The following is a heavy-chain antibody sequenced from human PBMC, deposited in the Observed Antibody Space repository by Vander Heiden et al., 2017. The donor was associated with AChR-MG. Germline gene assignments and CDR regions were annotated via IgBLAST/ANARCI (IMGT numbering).Heavy chain of an antibody. CDR1: GYSFTGYW. V-gene: IGHV5-51*01. J-gene: IGHJ6*02. CDR2: IYPGDSDT. CDR3: ARHRVTMVRGGYYYYGLDV. Sequence: EVQLVQSGAEVKKPGESLKISCKGSGYSFTGYWIGWVRQMPGKGLEWMGIIYPGDSDTRYSPSFQGQVTISVDKSISTAYLQWSSLKASDTAMYYCARHRVTMVRGGYYYYGLDVWGQGTTVTVS. D-gene: IGHD3-10*01.